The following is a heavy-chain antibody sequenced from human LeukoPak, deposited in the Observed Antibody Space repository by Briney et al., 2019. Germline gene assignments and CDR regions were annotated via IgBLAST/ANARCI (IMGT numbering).Heavy chain of an antibody. CDR3: ARGGEAGLAD. J-gene: IGHJ4*02. V-gene: IGHV4-59*01. Sequence: SETLSLTCTVSGASMSSYYWTWIRQPPGKGLEWIGYIYSSGSTNSNPSLKSRVTISVDTSKNQFSLSLSSVTAADTAVYYCARGGEAGLADWGQGTLVTVSS. CDR2: IYSSGST. CDR1: GASMSSYY. D-gene: IGHD4-17*01.